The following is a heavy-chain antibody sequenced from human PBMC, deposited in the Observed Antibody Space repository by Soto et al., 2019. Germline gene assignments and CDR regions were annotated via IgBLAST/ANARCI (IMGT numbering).Heavy chain of an antibody. CDR3: ARCASCGYPRPNDAFYI. J-gene: IGHJ3*02. CDR1: GFTFSSYG. V-gene: IGHV3-33*01. D-gene: IGHD3-22*01. CDR2: IWYDGSNK. Sequence: QVQLVESGGGVVQPGRSLRLSCAASGFTFSSYGMHWVRQAPGKGLEWVAVIWYDGSNKYYADSVKGRFTISRDNSKNTLYLQMNSLRAEDTSVYYCARCASCGYPRPNDAFYIWGHGTMVTVSS.